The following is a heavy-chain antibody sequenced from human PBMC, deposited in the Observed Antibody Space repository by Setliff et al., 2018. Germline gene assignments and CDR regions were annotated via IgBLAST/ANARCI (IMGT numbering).Heavy chain of an antibody. J-gene: IGHJ6*03. CDR2: IYYSGNT. V-gene: IGHV4-39*01. CDR1: GDSISDISYY. D-gene: IGHD3-22*01. Sequence: SETLSLTCTISGDSISDISYYWGFIRQSPGKGPEWIGSIYYSGNTNYNPSFKSRVTISIDTSKNQFSLKVNSVTAADTAVYYCARSRGYKHDSSGYYYDHYYYYYMDVWGKGTTVTVSS. CDR3: ARSRGYKHDSSGYYYDHYYYYYMDV.